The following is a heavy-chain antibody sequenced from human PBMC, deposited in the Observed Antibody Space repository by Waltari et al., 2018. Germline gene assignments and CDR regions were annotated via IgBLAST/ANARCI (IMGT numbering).Heavy chain of an antibody. Sequence: EVQLVEAGGDIVQPGGSLRLSCAASGFRFSDYWMHWVRQVPGKGLVWVSRINSDGSSRSYSDSVKGRFTISRDNSKNMLYLQLKSLRAEDTAVYYCARKGGRGYTYGPFYYDSWGQGTLVTVSS. J-gene: IGHJ4*02. CDR1: GFRFSDYW. D-gene: IGHD5-18*01. CDR3: ARKGGRGYTYGPFYYDS. V-gene: IGHV3-74*01. CDR2: INSDGSSR.